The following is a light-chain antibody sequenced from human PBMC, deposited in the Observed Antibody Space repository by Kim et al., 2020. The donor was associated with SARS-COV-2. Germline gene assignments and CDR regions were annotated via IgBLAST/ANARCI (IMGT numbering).Light chain of an antibody. CDR3: CSRDTTGDYYV. Sequence: ALGQTVTITCQGDSLRKHYASWYQQRPGQAPVLLMYAENKRPSGIPDRLSGSSSGTTAYLTITASQAEDEADYYCCSRDTTGDYYVFGPGTQLTVL. J-gene: IGLJ1*01. V-gene: IGLV3-19*01. CDR2: AEN. CDR1: SLRKHY.